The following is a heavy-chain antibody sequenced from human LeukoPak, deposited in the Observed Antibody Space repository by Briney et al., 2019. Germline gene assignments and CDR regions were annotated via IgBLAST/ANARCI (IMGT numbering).Heavy chain of an antibody. CDR2: ISAYNGNT. CDR1: GYTFTSYG. J-gene: IGHJ1*01. Sequence: GASVKVSCKASGYTFTSYGISWVRQAPGQGLEWMGWISAYNGNTNYAQKLQGRVTMTTDTSTSTAYMELRSLRSDDTAVYYCARDGGGYCSGGSCYVAEYFQHWGQGTLVTVSS. CDR3: ARDGGGYCSGGSCYVAEYFQH. V-gene: IGHV1-18*04. D-gene: IGHD2-15*01.